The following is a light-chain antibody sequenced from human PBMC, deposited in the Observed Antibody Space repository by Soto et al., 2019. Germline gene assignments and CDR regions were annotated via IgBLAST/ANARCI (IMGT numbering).Light chain of an antibody. CDR3: QQYNDWPRT. CDR1: QSVGSS. V-gene: IGKV3-15*01. J-gene: IGKJ1*01. Sequence: VMTQSPAVLSASPGERATLSCRASQSVGSSVAWYQQKPGKAPRLLIYGASSMASGSPYRFSASGSATDFTLTISSLLSEDFAVYYCQQYNDWPRTFGQGGKLAIK. CDR2: GAS.